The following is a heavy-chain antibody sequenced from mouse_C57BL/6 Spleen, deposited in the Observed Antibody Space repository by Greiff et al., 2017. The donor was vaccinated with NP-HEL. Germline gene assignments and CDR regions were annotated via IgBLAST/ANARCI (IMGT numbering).Heavy chain of an antibody. J-gene: IGHJ3*01. D-gene: IGHD3-2*02. CDR2: INPNNGGT. V-gene: IGHV1-26*01. Sequence: VQLQQSGPELVKPGASVKISCKASGYTFTDYYMNWVKQSHGKSLEWIGDINPNNGGTSYNQKFKGKATLTVDKSSSTAYMELRSLTSEDSAVYYCARRGQASFAYWGQGTLVTVSA. CDR1: GYTFTDYY. CDR3: ARRGQASFAY.